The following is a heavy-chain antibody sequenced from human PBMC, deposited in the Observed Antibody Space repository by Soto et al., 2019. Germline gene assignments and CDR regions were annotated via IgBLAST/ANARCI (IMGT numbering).Heavy chain of an antibody. D-gene: IGHD2-15*01. V-gene: IGHV3-33*01. J-gene: IGHJ3*02. Sequence: QVQLVESGGGVVQPGRSLRLSCAASGFTFSSYGMHWVRQAPGKGLEWVAVIWYDGSNKYYADSVKGRFTISRDKSKNTQYLEMNSLRAEDTAVYYWAREVVLIWGQGTMVTGSS. CDR2: IWYDGSNK. CDR3: AREVVLI. CDR1: GFTFSSYG.